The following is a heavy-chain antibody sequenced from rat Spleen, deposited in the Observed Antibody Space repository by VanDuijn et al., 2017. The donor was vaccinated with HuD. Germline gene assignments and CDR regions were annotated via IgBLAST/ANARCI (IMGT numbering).Heavy chain of an antibody. D-gene: IGHD5-1*01. CDR2: ISYDAGSI. Sequence: EVQLVESGGGLVQPGGSMKLSCAASGLTFNNYAMAWVRQAPKKGLEWVAYISYDAGSIFYRDSVKGRFTISRDNTKNTLYLQMGSLRSEDTATYYCATNWELYYWGQGVMVTVSS. CDR3: ATNWELYY. CDR1: GLTFNNYA. V-gene: IGHV5-25*01. J-gene: IGHJ2*01.